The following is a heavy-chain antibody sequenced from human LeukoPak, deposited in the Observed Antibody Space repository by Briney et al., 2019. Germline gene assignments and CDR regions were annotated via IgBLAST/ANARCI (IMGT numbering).Heavy chain of an antibody. V-gene: IGHV1-2*02. D-gene: IGHD6-19*01. Sequence: ASVKVSCKASGYTFTGYYMHWVRQAPVQGLEWMGWINPNSGGTNYAQKFQGRVTMTRDTSISTAYMELSRLRSDDTAVYYCARDRQQWLNDAFDIWGQGTMVTVSS. CDR1: GYTFTGYY. CDR3: ARDRQQWLNDAFDI. CDR2: INPNSGGT. J-gene: IGHJ3*02.